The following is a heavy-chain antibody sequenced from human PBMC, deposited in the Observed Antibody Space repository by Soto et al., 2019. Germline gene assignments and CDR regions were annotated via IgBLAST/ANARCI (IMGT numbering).Heavy chain of an antibody. V-gene: IGHV4-59*01. CDR2: LYYSGNT. Sequence: PSETLSLTCTVSGGSISPFYWSWVRQPPGKGLEWIGYLYYSGNTNYNPSLKSRVTISVDASKNQVSLRLTSVTAADTAVYYCARVGGVAARTFDYWGQGTLVTVSS. J-gene: IGHJ4*02. CDR3: ARVGGVAARTFDY. CDR1: GGSISPFY. D-gene: IGHD2-15*01.